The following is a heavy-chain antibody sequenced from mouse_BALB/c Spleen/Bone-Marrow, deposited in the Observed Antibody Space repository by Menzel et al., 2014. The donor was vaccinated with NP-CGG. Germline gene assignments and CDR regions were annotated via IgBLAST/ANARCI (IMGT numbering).Heavy chain of an antibody. CDR1: GYTFTSNY. Sequence: QVQLQQPGAELVKPGASVKLSCKASGYTFTSNYMYWVKQRPGQGLEWIGGINPSNGGTNFNEKFKSKATLTVDKSSSTAYMQLSSLTSEDSAVYYCTRSEPFAYWGQGTLVTVS. CDR3: TRSEPFAY. CDR2: INPSNGGT. J-gene: IGHJ3*01. V-gene: IGHV1S81*02.